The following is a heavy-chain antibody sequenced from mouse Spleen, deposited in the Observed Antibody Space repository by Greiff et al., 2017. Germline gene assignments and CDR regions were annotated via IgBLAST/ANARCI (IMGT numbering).Heavy chain of an antibody. CDR1: GFSLTSYG. V-gene: IGHV2-5*01. Sequence: QVQLKESGPGLVQPSQSLSITCTVSGFSLTSYGVHWVRQSPGKGLEWLGVIWRGGSTDYNAAFMSRLSITKDNSKSQVFFKMNSLQADDTAIYYCATSIYYGYYYAMDYWGQGTSVTVSS. D-gene: IGHD2-1*01. CDR2: IWRGGST. CDR3: ATSIYYGYYYAMDY. J-gene: IGHJ4*01.